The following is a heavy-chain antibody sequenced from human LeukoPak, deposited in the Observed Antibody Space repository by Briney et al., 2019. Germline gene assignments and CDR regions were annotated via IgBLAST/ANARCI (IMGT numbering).Heavy chain of an antibody. CDR1: GFTFSSYW. J-gene: IGHJ4*02. CDR2: IKQDGSEK. Sequence: PGGSLRLSCAASGFTFSSYWMSWVRQAPGKGLEWVANIKQDGSEKYYVDSVKGRFTISRDNAKNSLYLQMNSLRAEDTAVYYCARVYSGYDPYYFDYWGQGTLVTVSS. D-gene: IGHD5-12*01. CDR3: ARVYSGYDPYYFDY. V-gene: IGHV3-7*04.